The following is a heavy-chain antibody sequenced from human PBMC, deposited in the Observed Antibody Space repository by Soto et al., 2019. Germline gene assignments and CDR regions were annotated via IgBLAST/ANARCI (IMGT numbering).Heavy chain of an antibody. V-gene: IGHV3-48*03. CDR1: GFTFSSYE. CDR2: ISSSGSTI. CDR3: ARELLDMTTVTNVGYYGIDV. D-gene: IGHD4-4*01. Sequence: GGSLRLSCAASGFTFSSYEMNWVRQAPGKGLEWVSYISSSGSTIYYADSVKGRFTISRDNAKNSLYLQMNSLRAEDTAVYYCARELLDMTTVTNVGYYGIDVWGQGTTVTVSS. J-gene: IGHJ6*02.